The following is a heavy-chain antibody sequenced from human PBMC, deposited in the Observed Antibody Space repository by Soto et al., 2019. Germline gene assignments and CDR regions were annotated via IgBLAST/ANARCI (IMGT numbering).Heavy chain of an antibody. CDR1: GYSFTSYW. CDR3: ARHNPNYYDSSGSVDY. D-gene: IGHD3-22*01. Sequence: PGESLKISCKGSGYSFTSYWIGWVRQMPGKGLEWMGIIYPGDSDTRYSPSFQGQVTISADKPISTAYLQWSSLKASDTAMYYCARHNPNYYDSSGSVDYWGQGTLVTVSS. V-gene: IGHV5-51*01. CDR2: IYPGDSDT. J-gene: IGHJ4*02.